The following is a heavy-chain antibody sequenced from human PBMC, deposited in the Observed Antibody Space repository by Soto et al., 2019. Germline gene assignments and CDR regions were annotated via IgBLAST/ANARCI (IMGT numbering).Heavy chain of an antibody. CDR3: ARVGDYTARAFDI. CDR1: GFTVSSNY. CDR2: IYSGGST. V-gene: IGHV3-66*01. J-gene: IGHJ3*02. D-gene: IGHD4-17*01. Sequence: HPGGSLRLSCAASGFTVSSNYMSWVRQAPGKGLEWVSVIYSGGSTYYADSVKGRFTISRDNSKNTLYLQMNSLRAEDTAVYYCARVGDYTARAFDIWGQGTMVTVSS.